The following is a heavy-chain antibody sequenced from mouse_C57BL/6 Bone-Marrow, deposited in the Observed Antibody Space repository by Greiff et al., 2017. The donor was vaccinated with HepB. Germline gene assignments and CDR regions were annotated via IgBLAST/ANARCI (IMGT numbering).Heavy chain of an antibody. D-gene: IGHD1-1*01. V-gene: IGHV1-22*01. J-gene: IGHJ1*03. CDR3: ARSDGSSYGWYFDV. CDR1: GYTFTDYN. CDR2: INPNNGGT. Sequence: EVKLQQSGPELVKPGASVKMSCKASGYTFTDYNMHWVKQSHGKSLEWIGYINPNNGGTSYNQKFKGKATLTVNKSSSTAYMELRSLTSEDSAVYYCARSDGSSYGWYFDVWGTGTTVTVSS.